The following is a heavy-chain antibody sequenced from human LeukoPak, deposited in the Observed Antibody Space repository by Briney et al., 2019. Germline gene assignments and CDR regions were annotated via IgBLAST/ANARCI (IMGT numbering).Heavy chain of an antibody. D-gene: IGHD2-15*01. CDR2: ISSSSIYM. J-gene: IGHJ3*02. CDR3: ARVQCSGGRCNDAFDI. CDR1: GFTFRSFS. V-gene: IGHV3-21*01. Sequence: GGSLRLSCAASGFTFRSFSMNWVRQPPGKGLEWVSSISSSSIYMNYADSLKGRFTISRDHAKNLLYLQMNTLRAEDTAVYYCARVQCSGGRCNDAFDIWGQGTMVTVSS.